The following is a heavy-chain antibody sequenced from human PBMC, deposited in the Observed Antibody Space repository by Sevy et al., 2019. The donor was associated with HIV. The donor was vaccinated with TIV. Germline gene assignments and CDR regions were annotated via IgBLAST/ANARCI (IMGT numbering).Heavy chain of an antibody. J-gene: IGHJ5*02. Sequence: SETLSLTRAVYGGSFSGYYWSWIRQPPGKGLEWIGEINHSGSTNYNPSLKSRVTISVDTSKNQFSLKLSSVTAADTAVYYCARGGYSYGKNWFDPWGQGTLVTVSS. CDR2: INHSGST. V-gene: IGHV4-34*01. CDR3: ARGGYSYGKNWFDP. D-gene: IGHD5-18*01. CDR1: GGSFSGYY.